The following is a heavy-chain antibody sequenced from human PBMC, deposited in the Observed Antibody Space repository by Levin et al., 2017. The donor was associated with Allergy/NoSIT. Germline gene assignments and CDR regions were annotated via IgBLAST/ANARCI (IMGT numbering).Heavy chain of an antibody. CDR3: ARRASGYFPFDS. V-gene: IGHV5-51*01. J-gene: IGHJ4*02. D-gene: IGHD5-12*01. CDR1: EYSLTNYW. Sequence: VASVKVSCKGSEYSLTNYWIGWVRQMPGKGLEWMGIIYPGDSDTTYSPSFQGQVTISADKSIDTAYLQWSSLKASDTAMYYCARRASGYFPFDSWGQGTLVTVSS. CDR2: IYPGDSDT.